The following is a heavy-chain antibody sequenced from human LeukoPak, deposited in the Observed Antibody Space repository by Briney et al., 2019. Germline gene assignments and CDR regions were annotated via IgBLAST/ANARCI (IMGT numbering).Heavy chain of an antibody. D-gene: IGHD3-10*01. CDR2: IKQDGSEK. CDR1: EFTFSSYW. J-gene: IGHJ4*02. CDR3: ARDGYATGSHDY. Sequence: GGSLRLSCAASEFTFSSYWMSWVRRAPGKGLEWVANIKQDGSEKSYVDSVKGRFMISRDNPKNSLHLQMNSLRAEDTAVYYCARDGYATGSHDYWGQGTLVTVSS. V-gene: IGHV3-7*04.